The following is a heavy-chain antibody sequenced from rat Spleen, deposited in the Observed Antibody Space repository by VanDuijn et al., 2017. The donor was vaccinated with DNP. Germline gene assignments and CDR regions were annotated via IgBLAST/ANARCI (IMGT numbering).Heavy chain of an antibody. V-gene: IGHV2-63*01. J-gene: IGHJ3*01. CDR2: MWYDGDT. Sequence: QVQLKESGPGLVQPSQTLSLTCTVSGFSLTSYSVNWVRQPSGKGPEWMGRMWYDGDTAYNSALKTRLSISRDTSKTQVFLKMNSLXXXDTXXXYCXXXGLXXSPXXXITXXXWXXXWGQGTXXTVSS. CDR3: XXXGLXXSPXXXITXXXWXXX. D-gene: IGHD1-10*01. CDR1: GFSLTSYS.